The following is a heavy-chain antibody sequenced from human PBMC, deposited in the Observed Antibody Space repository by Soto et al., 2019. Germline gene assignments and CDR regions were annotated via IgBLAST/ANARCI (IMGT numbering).Heavy chain of an antibody. CDR2: ISAYNGNT. CDR3: ARATGWSSSRWFDP. D-gene: IGHD6-13*01. V-gene: IGHV1-18*01. CDR1: GYNFTSYG. J-gene: IGHJ5*02. Sequence: ASVKVSCKASGYNFTSYGISWVRQAPGQEIEGMGGISAYNGNTNYAQKLQGRVTMTTDTSTSTAYMELRSLRSDDTAVYYCARATGWSSSRWFDPWGQGTLVTVSS.